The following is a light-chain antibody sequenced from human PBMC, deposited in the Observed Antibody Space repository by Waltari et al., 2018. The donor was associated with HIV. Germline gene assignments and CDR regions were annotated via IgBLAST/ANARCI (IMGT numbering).Light chain of an antibody. CDR2: GPS. CDR1: NHDPAVYNF. CDR3: SSYTSTHSHV. J-gene: IGLJ2*01. Sequence: HSALTQPASVSGSPGQSVTIPCTGLNHDPAVYNFVPWYQHFPGKAPQLITYGPSNRPSTTSFRFSGSRCGDTASLTISGLQSGDEAHYYCSSYTSTHSHVFGGGTKLTVL. V-gene: IGLV2-14*03.